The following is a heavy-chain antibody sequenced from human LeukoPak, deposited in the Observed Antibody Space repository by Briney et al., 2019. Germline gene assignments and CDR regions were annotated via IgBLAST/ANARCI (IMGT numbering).Heavy chain of an antibody. J-gene: IGHJ3*02. D-gene: IGHD1-26*01. Sequence: SETLSLTYAVSGASITSSNWWSWVRQPPGKGLEWIGYIYYSGSTNYNPSLKSRVTISVDTSKNQFSLKLSSVTAADTAVYYCARDGGLLTNAFDIWGQGTMVTVSS. CDR2: IYYSGST. V-gene: IGHV4-4*02. CDR1: GASITSSNW. CDR3: ARDGGLLTNAFDI.